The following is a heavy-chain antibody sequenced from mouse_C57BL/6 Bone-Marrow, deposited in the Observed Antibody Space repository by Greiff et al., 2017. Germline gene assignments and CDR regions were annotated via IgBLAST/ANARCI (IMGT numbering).Heavy chain of an antibody. V-gene: IGHV5-6*01. J-gene: IGHJ3*01. D-gene: IGHD1-1*01. CDR2: ISSGGSYT. Sequence: EVQLQQSGGDLVKPGGSLKLSCAASGFTFSSYGMSWVRQTPDKRLEWVATISSGGSYTYYPDSVKGRFTISRDNAKNTLYLQMSSLKSEDTAMYYCARRVYYYGSSSSWFAYWGQGTLVTVSA. CDR3: ARRVYYYGSSSSWFAY. CDR1: GFTFSSYG.